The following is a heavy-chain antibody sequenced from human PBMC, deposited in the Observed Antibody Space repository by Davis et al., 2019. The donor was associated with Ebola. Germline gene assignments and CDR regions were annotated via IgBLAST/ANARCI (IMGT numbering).Heavy chain of an antibody. Sequence: GESLKISCAASGFTFSSYSMNWVRQAPGKGLVWVSRINSDGSSTSYADSVKGRFTISRDNAKNTLYLQMNSLRAEDTAVYYCARGKVGGVVTPGVWGQGTLVTVSS. CDR3: ARGKVGGVVTPGV. V-gene: IGHV3-74*01. D-gene: IGHD1-26*01. CDR1: GFTFSSYS. J-gene: IGHJ4*02. CDR2: INSDGSST.